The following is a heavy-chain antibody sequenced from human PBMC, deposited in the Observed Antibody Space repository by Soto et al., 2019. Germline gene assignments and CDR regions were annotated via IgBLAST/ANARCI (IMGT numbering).Heavy chain of an antibody. D-gene: IGHD3-10*01. Sequence: GASVKVSCKASGGTFSSYAISWVRQAPGQGLEWMGGIIPIFGTANYAQKFQGRVTITADESTSTAYMELSSLRSEDTAVYYCASYDPSITMFRGVIIPPDSYYYGMDVWGQGTTVTVSS. CDR2: IIPIFGTA. CDR1: GGTFSSYA. V-gene: IGHV1-69*13. J-gene: IGHJ6*02. CDR3: ASYDPSITMFRGVIIPPDSYYYGMDV.